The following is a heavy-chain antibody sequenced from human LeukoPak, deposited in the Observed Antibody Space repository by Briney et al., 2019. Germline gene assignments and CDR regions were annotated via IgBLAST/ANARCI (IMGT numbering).Heavy chain of an antibody. CDR2: IYYSGST. CDR3: ARVRSSIAAPFDY. J-gene: IGHJ4*02. Sequence: SETLSLTCTVFGGSISSYYWSWIRQPSGKGLEWIGYIYYSGSTNYNPSLKSRVTISVDTSKNQFSLKLSSVTAADTAVYYCARVRSSIAAPFDYWGQGTLVTVSS. D-gene: IGHD6-6*01. CDR1: GGSISSYY. V-gene: IGHV4-59*01.